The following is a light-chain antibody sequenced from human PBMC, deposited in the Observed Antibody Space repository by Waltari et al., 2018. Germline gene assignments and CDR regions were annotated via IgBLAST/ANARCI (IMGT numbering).Light chain of an antibody. J-gene: IGLJ2*01. V-gene: IGLV2-14*01. CDR3: SSYTSSSTLV. CDR2: DVS. Sequence: QSALTQPASVSGSPGQSITIPCTGTRSDVGGYNYVSWYQQHPGTAPKLMIYDVSKRPSGVSNRFSGSKSGNTASLTISGLQAEDEADYYCSSYTSSSTLVFGGGTKLTVL. CDR1: RSDVGGYNY.